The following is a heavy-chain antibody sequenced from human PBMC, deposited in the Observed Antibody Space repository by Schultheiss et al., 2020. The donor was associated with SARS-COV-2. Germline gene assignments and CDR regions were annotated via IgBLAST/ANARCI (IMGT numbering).Heavy chain of an antibody. J-gene: IGHJ6*02. D-gene: IGHD5-12*01. V-gene: IGHV3-11*01. CDR2: ISGSGEIL. Sequence: SLLLSCEEEGGKGRNAWMSWVRQAPGKGLEWLSYISGSGEILYYADSVRGRFTISRDSAKNSLYLQMNSLRDEDTAVYYCARHVVATPPAPPSPYYGMDVWGQGTTVTVSS. CDR1: GGKGRNAW. CDR3: ARHVVATPPAPPSPYYGMDV.